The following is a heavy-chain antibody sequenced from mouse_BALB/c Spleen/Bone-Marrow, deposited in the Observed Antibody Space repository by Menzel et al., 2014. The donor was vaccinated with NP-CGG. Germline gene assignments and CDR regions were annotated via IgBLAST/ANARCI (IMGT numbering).Heavy chain of an antibody. CDR2: IDPANGNA. CDR1: GININDTN. Sequence: EVQLLESGAELVKPGASVRLSCTASGININDTNMHWVKQRPDQGLEWIGRIDPANGNAKHDPKLQGKTATPAHPSSNTSYLQLSSLTSDDTAVYYCAIYFYFGYMGQGTTLTVSS. J-gene: IGHJ2*01. D-gene: IGHD2-3*01. V-gene: IGHV14-3*02. CDR3: AIYFYFGY.